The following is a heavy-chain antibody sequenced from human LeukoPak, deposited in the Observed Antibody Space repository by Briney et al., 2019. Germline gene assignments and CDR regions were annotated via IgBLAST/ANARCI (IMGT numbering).Heavy chain of an antibody. CDR2: IYTSGST. J-gene: IGHJ4*02. CDR3: AGGSRIHDDFSGYYHY. CDR1: GGSISSGSYY. Sequence: PSQTLSLTCTVSGGSISSGSYYWSWIRQPAGKGLEWIGRIYTSGSTNYNPSLKSRVTISVDKSKNQFSLKLSSVTAADTAVYYCAGGSRIHDDFSGYYHYWGQGTLVTVSS. V-gene: IGHV4-61*02. D-gene: IGHD3-22*01.